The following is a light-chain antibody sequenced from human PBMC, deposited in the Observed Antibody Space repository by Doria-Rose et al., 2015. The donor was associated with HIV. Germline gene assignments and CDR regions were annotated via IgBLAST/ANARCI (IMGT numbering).Light chain of an antibody. V-gene: IGKV3-20*01. CDR2: DGS. Sequence: EIVMTQSPGTLSLSPGERATLSCRASQSFSSTYLAWYQQKPGQAPSLLIYDGSTRATGIPDRFSASGSATDCTLTINRLEPEDFALYYCHQYGTSWTFGQGTKVEI. CDR1: QSFSSTY. CDR3: HQYGTSWT. J-gene: IGKJ1*01.